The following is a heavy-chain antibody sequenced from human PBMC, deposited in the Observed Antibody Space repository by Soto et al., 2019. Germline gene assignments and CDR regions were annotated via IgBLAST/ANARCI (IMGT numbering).Heavy chain of an antibody. V-gene: IGHV3-48*02. CDR3: ARDKDSMTTVVTPVSLYY. J-gene: IGHJ4*02. D-gene: IGHD4-17*01. Sequence: PGGSLRLSCAASGFTFSSYSMNWVRQAPGKGLEWVSYISSSSSTIYYADSVKGRFTISRDNAKNSLYLQMNSLRDEDTAVYYCARDKDSMTTVVTPVSLYYWGQGTLVTVSS. CDR1: GFTFSSYS. CDR2: ISSSSSTI.